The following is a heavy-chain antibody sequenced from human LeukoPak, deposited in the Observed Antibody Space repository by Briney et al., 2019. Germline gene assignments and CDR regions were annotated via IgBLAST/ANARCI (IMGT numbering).Heavy chain of an antibody. CDR1: GYTFTGYY. Sequence: GASVKVSCKASGYTFTGYYMHWVRQATGQGLEWMGWMNPNSGNTGYAKKFQGRVTITRNTSISTACMELSSLRSEDTAVYYCARGHNGDPVGYWGQGTLVTVSS. CDR2: MNPNSGNT. CDR3: ARGHNGDPVGY. J-gene: IGHJ4*02. V-gene: IGHV1-8*03. D-gene: IGHD4-17*01.